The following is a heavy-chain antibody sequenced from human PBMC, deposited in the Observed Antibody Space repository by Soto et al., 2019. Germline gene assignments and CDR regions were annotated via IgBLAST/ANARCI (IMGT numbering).Heavy chain of an antibody. J-gene: IGHJ6*02. CDR2: TYYRSKWYN. V-gene: IGHV6-1*01. CDR1: GDSVSSNSAA. D-gene: IGHD3-10*01. CDR3: ARDKRYYGSGVGSGYYGMDV. Sequence: SQTLSLTCAISGDSVSSNSAAWNWIRQSPSRGLEWLGRTYYRSKWYNDYAVSVKSRITINPDTSKNQFSLQLNSVTPEDTAVYYCARDKRYYGSGVGSGYYGMDVWGQGTTVTVSS.